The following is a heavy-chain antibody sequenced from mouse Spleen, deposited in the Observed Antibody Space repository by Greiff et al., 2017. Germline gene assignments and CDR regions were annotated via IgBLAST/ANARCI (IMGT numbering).Heavy chain of an antibody. CDR1: GYAFTNYL. V-gene: IGHV1-54*01. Sequence: VMLVESGAELVRPGTSVKVSCKASGYAFTNYLIEWVKQRPGQGLEWIGVINPGSGGTNYNEKFKGKATLTADKSSSTAYMQLSSLTSEDSAVYFCARGYRSFDYWGQGTTLTVSS. CDR2: INPGSGGT. CDR3: ARGYRSFDY. D-gene: IGHD2-14*01. J-gene: IGHJ2*01.